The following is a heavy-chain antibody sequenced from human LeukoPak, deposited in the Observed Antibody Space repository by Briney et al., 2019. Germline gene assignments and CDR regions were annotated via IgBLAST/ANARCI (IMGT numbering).Heavy chain of an antibody. V-gene: IGHV3-74*01. Sequence: GGSLRLSCAASGFTFSNYWMHWVRQAPGKGLVGVSRLNSDGSSTNYADSVKGRFTISRDNAKNTLYLQMNSLRDEDTAVFYCARSRYDYIWGIDYWGQGTLVTVSS. CDR3: ARSRYDYIWGIDY. CDR1: GFTFSNYW. J-gene: IGHJ4*02. D-gene: IGHD3-16*01. CDR2: LNSDGSST.